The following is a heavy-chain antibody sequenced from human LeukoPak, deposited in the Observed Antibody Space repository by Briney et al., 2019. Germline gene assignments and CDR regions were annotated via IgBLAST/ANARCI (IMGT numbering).Heavy chain of an antibody. D-gene: IGHD3-22*01. J-gene: IGHJ4*02. CDR3: ARSSLPYYYNSSGYYKPIDY. CDR1: GFTFSSYS. CDR2: ISSSSSTI. Sequence: PGGSLRLSCAASGFTFSSYSMNWVRQAPGKGLEWLSYISSSSSTIYYADSLKGRFTISRDNAKDSLYLQMNSLRDEDTAVYYCARSSLPYYYNSSGYYKPIDYWGQGTLVTVSS. V-gene: IGHV3-48*02.